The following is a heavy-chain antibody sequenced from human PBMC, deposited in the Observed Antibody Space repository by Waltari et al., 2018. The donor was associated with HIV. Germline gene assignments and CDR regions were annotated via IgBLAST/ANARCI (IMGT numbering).Heavy chain of an antibody. CDR3: VRQLEILRPYCMHL. Sequence: QVHLQESGPALVTPSQTLSLPRPVPGGSNISDDHYWSWIRQPPRKSLEWIGYIYYSGTTNYNPSLKSRVTIPLDTSKNHFSLMLSSVTAADTAVYSCVRQLEILRPYCMHLRGQGTTVNVSS. V-gene: IGHV4-30-4*01. CDR2: IYYSGTT. D-gene: IGHD3-3*01. CDR1: GGSNISDDHY. J-gene: IGHJ6*02.